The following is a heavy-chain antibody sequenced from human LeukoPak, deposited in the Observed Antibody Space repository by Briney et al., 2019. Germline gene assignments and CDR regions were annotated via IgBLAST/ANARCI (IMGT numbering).Heavy chain of an antibody. J-gene: IGHJ3*02. CDR1: GGSISSSNW. V-gene: IGHV4-4*02. D-gene: IGHD3-9*01. CDR3: AKVAYYDILTGYYTDAFDI. CDR2: IYYSGTP. Sequence: PSETLSLTCAVSGGSISSSNWWSWVRQPPGKGLEWIGYIYYSGTPNYNPSLKSRVTISADMSKNQFSLKLSSVTAADTAVYYCAKVAYYDILTGYYTDAFDIWGQGTMVTVSS.